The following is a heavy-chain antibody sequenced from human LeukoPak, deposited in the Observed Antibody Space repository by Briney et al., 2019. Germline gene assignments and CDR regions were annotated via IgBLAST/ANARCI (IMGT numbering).Heavy chain of an antibody. CDR1: GFTFSSYS. J-gene: IGHJ4*02. Sequence: GGSLRLSCAASGFTFSSYSMNRVRQAPGKGLEWVSSISSSSSYIYYADSVKGRFTISRDNAKNSLYLQMNSLRAEDTAVYYCARTLGYCSGGSCITDFDYWGQGTLVTVSS. D-gene: IGHD2-15*01. V-gene: IGHV3-21*01. CDR2: ISSSSSYI. CDR3: ARTLGYCSGGSCITDFDY.